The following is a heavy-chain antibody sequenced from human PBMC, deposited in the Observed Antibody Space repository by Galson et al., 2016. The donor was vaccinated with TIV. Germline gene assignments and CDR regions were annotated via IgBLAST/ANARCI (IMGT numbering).Heavy chain of an antibody. CDR1: GDTFSSFV. CDR3: AACRNTAMDTYYYYYGLDV. Sequence: SVKVSCKASGDTFSSFVISWVRQAPGQGLEWMGGIIPLFGEAHYAQKFQGRVTISADESTSTVYMELSGLRSGDTAMYYCAACRNTAMDTYYYYYGLDVWGQGTTVTVSS. CDR2: IIPLFGEA. J-gene: IGHJ6*02. V-gene: IGHV1-69*13. D-gene: IGHD5-18*01.